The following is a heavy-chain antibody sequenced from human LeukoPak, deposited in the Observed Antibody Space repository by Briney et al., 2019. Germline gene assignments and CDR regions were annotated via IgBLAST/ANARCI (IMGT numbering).Heavy chain of an antibody. V-gene: IGHV4-30-4*01. D-gene: IGHD5-18*01. CDR1: GGSISSGDYY. Sequence: SETLSLTCTVSGGSISSGDYYWSWIRQPPGKGLEWIGYIYYSGSTYYNPSLKSRVTISVDTSKNQFSLKLSSVTAADTAVYYCARDIRGYSYGDDAFDIWGQGTMVTVSS. CDR3: ARDIRGYSYGDDAFDI. CDR2: IYYSGST. J-gene: IGHJ3*02.